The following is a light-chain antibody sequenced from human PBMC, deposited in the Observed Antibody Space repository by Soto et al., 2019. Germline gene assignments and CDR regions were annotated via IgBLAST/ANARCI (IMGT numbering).Light chain of an antibody. J-gene: IGKJ4*01. V-gene: IGKV3-15*01. CDR2: DAS. CDR3: QQHNNWPLT. Sequence: EIVLTQSPATLSVSPGERATLSCRTSQSVSSNLAWYKQKPGQAPRLLIHDASTRATGIPARFSGSGSGTEFTLTISTLQSEDFAVYYCQQHNNWPLTFGGGTKVDIK. CDR1: QSVSSN.